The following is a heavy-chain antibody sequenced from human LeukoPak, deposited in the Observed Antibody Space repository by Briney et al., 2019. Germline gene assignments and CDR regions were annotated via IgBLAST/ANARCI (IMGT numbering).Heavy chain of an antibody. Sequence: ASVKVSCKASGYTFTSYDINWVRQATGQGLEWMGWMNPNSGNTGYAQKVKGRVTMTRNNSKNTAYMELSSLRSEDTAVYYCARAVNYYDSSGYYYYYGMDGWGQGTTVTVSS. CDR1: GYTFTSYD. CDR2: MNPNSGNT. V-gene: IGHV1-8*01. D-gene: IGHD3-22*01. CDR3: ARAVNYYDSSGYYYYYGMDG. J-gene: IGHJ6*02.